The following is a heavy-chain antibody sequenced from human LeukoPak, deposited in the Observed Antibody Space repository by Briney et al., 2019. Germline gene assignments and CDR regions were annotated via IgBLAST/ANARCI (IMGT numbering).Heavy chain of an antibody. D-gene: IGHD2-15*01. Sequence: GSLRLSCAASGFTFSSYSMNWVRQAPGKGLEWVSYISSSSDTIYYADSVKGRFTISRDNSKNTLYLQMNSLSAEDTAVYYCAKAGAVVVVAATYYFDYWGQGTLVTVSS. V-gene: IGHV3-48*01. CDR2: ISSSSDTI. CDR3: AKAGAVVVVAATYYFDY. J-gene: IGHJ4*02. CDR1: GFTFSSYS.